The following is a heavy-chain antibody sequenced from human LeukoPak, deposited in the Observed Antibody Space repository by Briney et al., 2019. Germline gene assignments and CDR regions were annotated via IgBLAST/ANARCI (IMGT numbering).Heavy chain of an antibody. Sequence: PSETLSLTCTVSSGSISTSNYYWGWVRQPPGKALEWIGNIFYSGSTYYSPSLKSRVTISLDTSKNQFSLKLSSVTAADTAVYYCARHSSSWYGEGTNFDYWGQGTLVTVSS. D-gene: IGHD6-13*01. J-gene: IGHJ4*02. CDR2: IFYSGST. V-gene: IGHV4-39*01. CDR1: SGSISTSNYY. CDR3: ARHSSSWYGEGTNFDY.